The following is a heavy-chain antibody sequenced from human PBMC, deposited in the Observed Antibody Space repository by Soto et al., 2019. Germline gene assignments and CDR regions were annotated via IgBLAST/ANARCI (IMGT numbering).Heavy chain of an antibody. CDR2: IYYSGST. CDR1: GGSIRSGGYY. D-gene: IGHD5-18*01. Sequence: QVQLQESGPGLVKPSQTLSLTCTVSGGSIRSGGYYWSWIRQQPGKGLEWIGYIYYSGSTYYNPSLSSRLMISVDTSKNQFSLNLSSVTAADTAVYYCARMVTNYGLDVWGQGTTVTVSS. V-gene: IGHV4-31*03. CDR3: ARMVTNYGLDV. J-gene: IGHJ6*02.